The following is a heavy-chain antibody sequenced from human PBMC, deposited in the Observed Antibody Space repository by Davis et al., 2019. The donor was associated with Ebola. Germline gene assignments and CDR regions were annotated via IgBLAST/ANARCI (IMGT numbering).Heavy chain of an antibody. J-gene: IGHJ5*02. CDR2: IYYSGST. CDR3: ARLVRCSGGSCYRRAHNWFDP. D-gene: IGHD2-15*01. CDR1: GFTFSDYY. V-gene: IGHV4-59*08. Sequence: ESLKISCAASGFTFSDYYMSWIRQPPGKGLERIGYIYYSGSTNYNPSLKSRVTISVDTSNNQLSLRLTSVTAADTAVYYCARLVRCSGGSCYRRAHNWFDPWGQGALVTVSP.